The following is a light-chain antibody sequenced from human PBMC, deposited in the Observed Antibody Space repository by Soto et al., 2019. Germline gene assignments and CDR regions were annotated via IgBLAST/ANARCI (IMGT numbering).Light chain of an antibody. V-gene: IGLV2-8*01. CDR2: EVT. CDR1: SNDVGGYNF. CDR3: SSFAGNTPMI. Sequence: QSALTQPPSASGSAGQSVTISCTGTSNDVGGYNFVSWYQQHPGKAPKLMVFEVTKRPSGVPDRFSGSKSGNTASLTVSGLQADDEAVYFCSSFAGNTPMIFGGGTKVTVL. J-gene: IGLJ2*01.